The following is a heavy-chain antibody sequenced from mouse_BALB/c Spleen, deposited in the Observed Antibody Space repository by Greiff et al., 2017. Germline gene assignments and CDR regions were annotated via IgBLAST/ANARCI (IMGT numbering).Heavy chain of an antibody. J-gene: IGHJ4*01. D-gene: IGHD1-2*01. V-gene: IGHV2-9*02. CDR3: ARDRDYGYHYAMDY. CDR2: IWAGGST. Sequence: VQRVESGPGLVAPSQSLSITCTVSGFSLTSYGVHWVRQPPGKGLEWLGVIWAGGSTNYNSALMSRLSISKDNSKSQVFLKMNSLQTDDTAMYYCARDRDYGYHYAMDYWGQGTSVTVSA. CDR1: GFSLTSYG.